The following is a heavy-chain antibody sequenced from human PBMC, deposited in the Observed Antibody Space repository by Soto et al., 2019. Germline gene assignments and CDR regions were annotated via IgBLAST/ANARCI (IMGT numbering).Heavy chain of an antibody. Sequence: QVQLVQSGAEVKKPGASVKVSCKASGYTFTSYGISWVRQAPGQGLEWMGWISAYNGNTNYAQKLQGRVTMTTDTPTSTAYRERRSLRSDDTALYYWAREASPSSLDNYYYVMAVWAKGPRSPSP. D-gene: IGHD6-19*01. CDR1: GYTFTSYG. J-gene: IGHJ6*02. CDR3: AREASPSSLDNYYYVMAV. CDR2: ISAYNGNT. V-gene: IGHV1-18*01.